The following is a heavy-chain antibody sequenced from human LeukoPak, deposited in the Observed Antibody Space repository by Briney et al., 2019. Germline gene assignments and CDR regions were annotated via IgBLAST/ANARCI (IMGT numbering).Heavy chain of an antibody. D-gene: IGHD6-19*01. Sequence: GGSLRLSCAVFGFTVSGNYMSWVRQAPRKGLEWVSAIYTDGNTHYAGSVKGRFTISRDSFKNTLYLQMNSLRAEDTAVYYCATVLSDSRGWYHFDNWGQGTLVTVSS. CDR3: ATVLSDSRGWYHFDN. J-gene: IGHJ4*02. CDR2: IYTDGNT. V-gene: IGHV3-66*01. CDR1: GFTVSGNY.